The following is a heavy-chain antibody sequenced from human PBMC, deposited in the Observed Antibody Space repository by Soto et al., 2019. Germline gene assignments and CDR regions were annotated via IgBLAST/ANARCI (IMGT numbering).Heavy chain of an antibody. Sequence: QVQLQESGPGLVKPSETLSLTCTVSGGSISSYYWSWIRQPPGKGLEWIGYIYYSGSTNYNPSLKSRVNRSVDTSKKQISLKLSSVTAADTAVYYCARNRGYCSGGSCYSNYYCYMDVWGKGTTVTVSS. V-gene: IGHV4-59*01. CDR3: ARNRGYCSGGSCYSNYYCYMDV. J-gene: IGHJ6*03. CDR1: GGSISSYY. CDR2: IYYSGST. D-gene: IGHD2-15*01.